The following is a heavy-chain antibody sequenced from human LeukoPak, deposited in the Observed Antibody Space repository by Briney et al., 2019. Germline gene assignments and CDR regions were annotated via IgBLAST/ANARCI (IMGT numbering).Heavy chain of an antibody. CDR3: ARSDCSGGSCYSRWFDP. D-gene: IGHD2-15*01. CDR2: ISSSSYT. CDR1: GFTFSDYY. J-gene: IGHJ5*02. V-gene: IGHV3-11*06. Sequence: PGGSLRLSCAASGFTFSDYYMSWIRQAPGKGLEWVSYISSSSYTNYADSVKGRFTISRDNAKNSLYLQMNSLRAEDTAVYYRARSDCSGGSCYSRWFDPWGQGTLVTVSS.